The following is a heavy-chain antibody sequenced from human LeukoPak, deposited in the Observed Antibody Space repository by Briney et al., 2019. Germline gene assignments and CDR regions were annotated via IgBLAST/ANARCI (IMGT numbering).Heavy chain of an antibody. J-gene: IGHJ5*02. Sequence: TSETLSLTCTVSGGSISSGGYYWSWLRQHPGKGLEWNGDIYYSGSTYYNPSLKSRVTISVDTSKNQFSLKLSSVTAADTAVYYCAREGYCSSTSCGNWFDPWGQGTLVTVSS. V-gene: IGHV4-31*03. CDR2: IYYSGST. D-gene: IGHD2-2*01. CDR3: AREGYCSSTSCGNWFDP. CDR1: GGSISSGGYY.